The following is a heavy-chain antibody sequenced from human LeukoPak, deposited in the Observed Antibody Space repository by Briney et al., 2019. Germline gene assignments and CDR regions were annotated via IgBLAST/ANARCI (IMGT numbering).Heavy chain of an antibody. Sequence: SETLSLTCTVSGGSISSYYWSWIRQPPGKGLEWIGYIYYSGSTNYNPSLKSRVTISVDTSKNQFSLKLSTVTAADTAAYYCARGAELTGTSLWFGELPYYFDYWGQGTLVAVSS. V-gene: IGHV4-59*01. CDR2: IYYSGST. D-gene: IGHD3-10*01. CDR1: GGSISSYY. CDR3: ARGAELTGTSLWFGELPYYFDY. J-gene: IGHJ4*02.